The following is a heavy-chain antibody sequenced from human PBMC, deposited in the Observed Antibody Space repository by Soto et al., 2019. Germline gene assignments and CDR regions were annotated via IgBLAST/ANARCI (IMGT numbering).Heavy chain of an antibody. J-gene: IGHJ6*02. D-gene: IGHD3-3*01. CDR3: ATHRPVLRFLEWTRMDV. V-gene: IGHV1-24*01. CDR2: FDPEDGET. Sequence: AASVKVSCKVSGYTLTELSMHWVRQAPGKGLEWMGGFDPEDGETIYAQKFQGRVTMTEDTSTDTAYMELSSLRSEDTAVYYCATHRPVLRFLEWTRMDVWGQGTTVTVSS. CDR1: GYTLTELS.